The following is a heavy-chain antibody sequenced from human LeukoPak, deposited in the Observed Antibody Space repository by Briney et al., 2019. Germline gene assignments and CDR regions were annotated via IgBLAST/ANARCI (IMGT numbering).Heavy chain of an antibody. CDR2: LYPSGST. CDR3: ASGHYPFEY. J-gene: IGHJ4*02. Sequence: PSETLSLTCSVSGGSFNSGYRSWIRQPPGKGLEWIGLLYPSGSTNYNPSLKSRVTISVDTSRTQFSLKLSSVTAADTAVYYCASGHYPFEYWGQGTLVTVSS. D-gene: IGHD1-26*01. V-gene: IGHV4-59*01. CDR1: GGSFNSGY.